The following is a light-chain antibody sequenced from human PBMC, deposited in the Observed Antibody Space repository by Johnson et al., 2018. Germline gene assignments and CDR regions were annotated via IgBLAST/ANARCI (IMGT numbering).Light chain of an antibody. V-gene: IGLV1-51*02. CDR3: GTWDSSLSAGKV. Sequence: QSVLTQPPSVSAAPGQKVTISCSGSSSNIGNNYVSWYQQLPGTAPKLLIYENNKRPSGIPDRFSGSKSGPSATLAITGLPTGDEADYYCGTWDSSLSAGKVFGTGTKVTVL. CDR1: SSNIGNNY. J-gene: IGLJ1*01. CDR2: ENN.